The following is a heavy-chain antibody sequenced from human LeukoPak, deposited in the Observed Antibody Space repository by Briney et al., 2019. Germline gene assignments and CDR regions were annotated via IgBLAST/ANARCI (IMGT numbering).Heavy chain of an antibody. CDR1: GFTVSSNY. Sequence: GGSLRLSCAASGFTVSSNYMSWVRQAPGKGLEWVSVIYSSGSTYYADSVKGRFTISRDNSKNTLYLQMNSLRAEDTAVYYCARVLVGTFDYWGQGTLVTVSS. CDR3: ARVLVGTFDY. D-gene: IGHD1-26*01. J-gene: IGHJ4*02. CDR2: IYSSGST. V-gene: IGHV3-53*01.